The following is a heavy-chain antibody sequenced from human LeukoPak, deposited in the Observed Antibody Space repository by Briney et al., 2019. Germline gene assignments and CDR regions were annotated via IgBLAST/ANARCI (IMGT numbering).Heavy chain of an antibody. Sequence: ASVKVSCKASGYTFTSYGISWVRQAPGQGLEWMGWISAYNGNTNYAQKLQGRVTMTTDTSTSTAYMELRSLRSDDTAVYYCARDLIPYYYDSSGYRNLDYWGQGTLATVSS. CDR2: ISAYNGNT. CDR3: ARDLIPYYYDSSGYRNLDY. D-gene: IGHD3-22*01. J-gene: IGHJ4*02. V-gene: IGHV1-18*01. CDR1: GYTFTSYG.